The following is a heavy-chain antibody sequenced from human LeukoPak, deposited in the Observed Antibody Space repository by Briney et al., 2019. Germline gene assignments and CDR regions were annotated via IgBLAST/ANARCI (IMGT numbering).Heavy chain of an antibody. CDR3: ARAKNIVATSPFDY. CDR1: GFTFSSYG. D-gene: IGHD5-12*01. J-gene: IGHJ4*02. Sequence: PGGSLRLSCAASGFTFSSYGMHWVRQAPGKGLEWVAVIWYDGSNKYYADSVKGRFTISRDNSKNTLYLQMNSLRAEDTAVYYCARAKNIVATSPFDYWGQGTLVTVSS. V-gene: IGHV3-33*08. CDR2: IWYDGSNK.